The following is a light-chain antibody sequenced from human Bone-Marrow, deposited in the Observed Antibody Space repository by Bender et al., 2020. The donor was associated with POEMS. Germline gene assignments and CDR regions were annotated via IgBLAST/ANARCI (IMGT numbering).Light chain of an antibody. CDR3: QSADSSSTYPRV. CDR1: TLQNDF. V-gene: IGLV3-25*03. J-gene: IGLJ3*02. Sequence: SSELTQPPSVSVSPGQTARITCSGDTLQNDFAYWYQQKPGQAPVMVIYKDTQRPSGIPERFSASSSGTTVILTITGVQAKDEADYYCQSADSSSTYPRVFGGGTKLTVL. CDR2: KDT.